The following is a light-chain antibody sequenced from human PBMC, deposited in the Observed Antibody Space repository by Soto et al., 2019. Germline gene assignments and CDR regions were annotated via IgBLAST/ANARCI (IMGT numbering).Light chain of an antibody. CDR3: QQSYGTPGT. J-gene: IGKJ1*01. Sequence: DIQMTQSPSSLSASVGDRVTITCRASQSISSYLNWYQQKPGKAPKLLIYAASSLQSGVPSRFSGSGSGTDFTLTISSLQPEDFATYYCQQSYGTPGTFGQGTKVDI. CDR2: AAS. V-gene: IGKV1-39*01. CDR1: QSISSY.